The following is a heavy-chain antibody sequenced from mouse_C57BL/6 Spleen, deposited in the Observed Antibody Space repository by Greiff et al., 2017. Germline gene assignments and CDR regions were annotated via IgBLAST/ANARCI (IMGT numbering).Heavy chain of an antibody. D-gene: IGHD1-1*01. J-gene: IGHJ2*01. CDR2: INPRGGYT. Sequence: QFQLQQSGAELAKPGASVKMSCKASGYTFTSYWMNWVKQRPGQGLEWIGYINPRGGYTKSNQKFKAKATLTVDESSSTAYMQLSSMTYYDAAVYYGASVTTLVATRFDYWGQGTTLTVSS. CDR3: ASVTTLVATRFDY. CDR1: GYTFTSYW. V-gene: IGHV1-7*01.